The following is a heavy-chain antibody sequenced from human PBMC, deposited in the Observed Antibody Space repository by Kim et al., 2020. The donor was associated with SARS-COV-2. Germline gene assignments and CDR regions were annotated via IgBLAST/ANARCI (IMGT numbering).Heavy chain of an antibody. Sequence: DNTKFSQKVQGRVTITRDTSASTAYVELTSLRSEDTAMYYCARGSGWAFDYWGQGTLVTVAS. J-gene: IGHJ4*02. CDR2: DNT. CDR3: ARGSGWAFDY. D-gene: IGHD6-19*01. V-gene: IGHV1-3*01.